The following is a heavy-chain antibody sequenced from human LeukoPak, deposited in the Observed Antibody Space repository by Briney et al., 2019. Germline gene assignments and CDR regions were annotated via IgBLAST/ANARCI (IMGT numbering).Heavy chain of an antibody. CDR2: ISSSISYI. J-gene: IGHJ6*03. D-gene: IGHD3-3*01. Sequence: GGSLRLSCAASGFTFSSYSMNWVRQAPGKGLEWVSSISSSISYIYYADSVKGRFTISRDNAKNSLYLQMNSLRAEDTAVYYCARVGDFWSGYYIAYYYYMDVWGKGTTVTVSS. CDR3: ARVGDFWSGYYIAYYYYMDV. V-gene: IGHV3-21*01. CDR1: GFTFSSYS.